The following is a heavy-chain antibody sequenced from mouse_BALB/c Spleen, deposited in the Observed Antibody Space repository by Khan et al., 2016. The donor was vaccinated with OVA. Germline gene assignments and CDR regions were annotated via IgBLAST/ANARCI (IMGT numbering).Heavy chain of an antibody. CDR1: GYTFTSYW. V-gene: IGHV1-7*01. J-gene: IGHJ2*01. Sequence: QVQLKQSGAELAKPGASVKMSCKASGYTFTSYWMHWVKQRPGQGLEWIGYINPTSGYTDYNDKFKDKVTLSSDKSSSTAYMQLSSLTSEDSAVYYCARDRIDYWGQGTTLTVSS. CDR2: INPTSGYT. CDR3: ARDRIDY.